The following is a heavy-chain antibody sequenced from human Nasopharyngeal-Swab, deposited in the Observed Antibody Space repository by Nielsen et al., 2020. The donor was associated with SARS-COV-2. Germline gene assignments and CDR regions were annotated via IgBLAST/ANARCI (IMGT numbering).Heavy chain of an antibody. CDR3: ARDFWNDAFDI. CDR2: IYSGGST. J-gene: IGHJ3*02. V-gene: IGHV3-53*01. Sequence: GGSLRLSCAASGVTVSSNYMSWVRRAPGKGLEWVSVIYSGGSTYYADSVKGRFTISRDNSKNTLYLQMNSLRAEDTAVYYCARDFWNDAFDIWGQGTMVTVSS. CDR1: GVTVSSNY. D-gene: IGHD3-3*01.